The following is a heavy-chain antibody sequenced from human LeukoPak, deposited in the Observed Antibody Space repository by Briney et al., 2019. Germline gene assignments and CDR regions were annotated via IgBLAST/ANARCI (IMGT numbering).Heavy chain of an antibody. J-gene: IGHJ6*04. CDR1: GGSISSGGYY. D-gene: IGHD2-2*01. CDR3: ASAVVPAAKDYYGMTS. V-gene: IGHV4-31*03. CDR2: IYYSGST. Sequence: PSQALSLTCTVSGGSISSGGYYWSWIRQHPGKGLEWIGYIYYSGSTYYNPSLKSRVTISVDTSKNQFSLKLSSVTAADTAVYYCASAVVPAAKDYYGMTSGAKGPRSPSPQ.